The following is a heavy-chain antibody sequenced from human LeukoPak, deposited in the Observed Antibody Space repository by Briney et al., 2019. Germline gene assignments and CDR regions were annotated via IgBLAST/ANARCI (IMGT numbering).Heavy chain of an antibody. CDR2: ISGSGGAT. CDR1: GLTFSSYS. CDR3: ARAAMVRGVDYFDT. D-gene: IGHD3-10*01. V-gene: IGHV3-23*01. J-gene: IGHJ4*02. Sequence: PGRSLRLSCAASGLTFSSYSMTCVRQGPGKGLEWVSVISGSGGATYYADSVKGRFTISRDNSKNTLCLQMNSLRAEDTAVYYCARAAMVRGVDYFDTWGQGTLVTVSS.